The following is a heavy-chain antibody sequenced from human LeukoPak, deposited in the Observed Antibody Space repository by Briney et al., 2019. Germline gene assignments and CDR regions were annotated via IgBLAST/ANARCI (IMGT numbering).Heavy chain of an antibody. CDR3: ARHRAYDSGTYYRWFDP. CDR1: GGSISSFY. J-gene: IGHJ5*02. V-gene: IGHV4-59*08. CDR2: SHGNGDT. D-gene: IGHD3-22*01. Sequence: SETLTLTCTVSGGSISSFYWSWIRQPPGMGLEWIGYSHGNGDTNYNPSLKSRVTISVDTSKNQCSLKLTSVTAADTAVYYCARHRAYDSGTYYRWFDPWGPGTLVSVSS.